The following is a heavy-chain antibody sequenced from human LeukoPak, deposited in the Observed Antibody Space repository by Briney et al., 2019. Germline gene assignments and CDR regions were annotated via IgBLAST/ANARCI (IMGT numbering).Heavy chain of an antibody. CDR2: ISWNSGSI. Sequence: PGGSLRLSCAASGFTFDDYAMHWFRQAPGKGLEWVSGISWNSGSIGYADSVKGRFTISRDNAKNSLYLQMNSLRAEDTALYYCAKDSYGPPYYYYGMDVWGQGTTVTVSS. V-gene: IGHV3-9*01. D-gene: IGHD5-18*01. CDR3: AKDSYGPPYYYYGMDV. J-gene: IGHJ6*02. CDR1: GFTFDDYA.